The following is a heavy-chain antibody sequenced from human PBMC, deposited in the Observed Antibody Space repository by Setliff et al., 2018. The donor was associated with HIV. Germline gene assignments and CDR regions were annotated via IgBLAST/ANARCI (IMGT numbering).Heavy chain of an antibody. CDR2: MNPDSGNT. V-gene: IGHV1-8*02. Sequence: GASVKVSCKASGYTFINYDIYWVRQTTGQGLEWMGWMNPDSGNTGYAQKFQGRVTMTRNTSISTAYMELSSLRSEDTAVYYCARDAFDYTAYYYSYMDVWGKGTTVTVSS. J-gene: IGHJ6*03. CDR1: GYTFINYD. D-gene: IGHD4-4*01. CDR3: ARDAFDYTAYYYSYMDV.